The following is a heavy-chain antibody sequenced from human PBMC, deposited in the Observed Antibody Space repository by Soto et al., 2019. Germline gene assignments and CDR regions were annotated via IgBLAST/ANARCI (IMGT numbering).Heavy chain of an antibody. CDR1: GFTFPHYA. V-gene: IGHV3-23*01. D-gene: IGHD6-25*01. Sequence: EVRLLESGGGLVQPGGSLRLPCFASGFTFPHYAMSWVRQARGKGLEWVSVVTGRGSSTYYADSVEGRFTISRDNSRNTLFLHMISLGAEDTTVYYCAKHLPTKKKQRLWADAFHIWGRRTMHSVSS. CDR3: AKHLPTKKKQRLWADAFHI. J-gene: IGHJ3*02. CDR2: VTGRGSST.